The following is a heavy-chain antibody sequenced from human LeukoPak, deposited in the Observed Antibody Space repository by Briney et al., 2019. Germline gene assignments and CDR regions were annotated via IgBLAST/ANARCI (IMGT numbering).Heavy chain of an antibody. V-gene: IGHV1-2*02. J-gene: IGHJ6*03. CDR3: ARGGRPSDQLLSYYYYYYMDV. CDR2: INPNSDGT. Sequence: ASVKVSCKSSGYTFTDYYMHWVRQAPGEGLEWMGWINPNSDGTNYAQKFQGRDTMTRDTSISTAYMELSRLRSDDTAVYYCARGGRPSDQLLSYYYYYYMDVWGKGTTVTVSS. CDR1: GYTFTDYY. D-gene: IGHD2-2*01.